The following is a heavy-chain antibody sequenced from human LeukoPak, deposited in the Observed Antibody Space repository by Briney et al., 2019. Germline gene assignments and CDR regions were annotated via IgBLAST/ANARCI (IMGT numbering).Heavy chain of an antibody. CDR1: GFTFSSYG. D-gene: IGHD6-6*01. CDR2: IWYDGSNK. J-gene: IGHJ4*02. Sequence: GGSLRLSCAASGFTFSSYGMHCVRQAPGRGLEWVAVIWYDGSNKYYADSVKGRFTISRDNSKNTLYLQMNSLRAEDTAVYYCAKATAQLVYFDYWGQGTLVTVSS. V-gene: IGHV3-33*06. CDR3: AKATAQLVYFDY.